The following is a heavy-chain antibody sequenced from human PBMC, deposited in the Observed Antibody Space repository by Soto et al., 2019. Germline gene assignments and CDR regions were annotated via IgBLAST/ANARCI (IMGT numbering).Heavy chain of an antibody. CDR3: ARRYGGNLDY. CDR1: GGSISSYY. D-gene: IGHD1-26*01. J-gene: IGHJ4*02. Sequence: QVQLQESGPGLVKPSETLSLTCTVSGGSISSYYWSWIPQPPGKGLEWIGYIYYSGSTNYNPSLKRRVTISVDTSKNQFSLKLSSVTAADTAVYYCARRYGGNLDYWGQGTLVTVSS. CDR2: IYYSGST. V-gene: IGHV4-59*08.